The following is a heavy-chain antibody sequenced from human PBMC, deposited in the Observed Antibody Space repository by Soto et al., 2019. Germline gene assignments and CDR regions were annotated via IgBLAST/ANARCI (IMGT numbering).Heavy chain of an antibody. J-gene: IGHJ3*02. Sequence: QVQLQESGPGLVKPSETLSLTCTVSGDSISSYYWNWIRQPPGKGLEWIGYIYYSGSTNYNPSLTSRVTTSVDTSKNQFSLKLSSVTAADTAIYYCARGYSSSLRYAFDIWGQGTMVTVSS. V-gene: IGHV4-59*01. D-gene: IGHD6-13*01. CDR2: IYYSGST. CDR3: ARGYSSSLRYAFDI. CDR1: GDSISSYY.